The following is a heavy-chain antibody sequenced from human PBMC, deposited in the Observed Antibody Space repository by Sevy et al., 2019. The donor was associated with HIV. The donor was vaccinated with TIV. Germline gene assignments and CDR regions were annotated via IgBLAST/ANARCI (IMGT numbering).Heavy chain of an antibody. Sequence: SETLSLTCTVSGGSISGYYWSWIRQSPGKGLEWIAYTHSNGNTNYNPSLKSRVTISIDTSKNQFSLKLSSVTAEDTAVYYCTRDRYTLVRGIIMTWFDPWGQGTLVTVSS. V-gene: IGHV4-59*01. CDR2: THSNGNT. CDR1: GGSISGYY. D-gene: IGHD3-10*01. CDR3: TRDRYTLVRGIIMTWFDP. J-gene: IGHJ5*02.